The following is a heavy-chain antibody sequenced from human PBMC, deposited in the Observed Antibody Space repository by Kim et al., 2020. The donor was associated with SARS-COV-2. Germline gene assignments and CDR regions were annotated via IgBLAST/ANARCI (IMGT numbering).Heavy chain of an antibody. D-gene: IGHD3-10*01. CDR2: ISAYNGNT. CDR1: GYTFTSYG. Sequence: ASVKVSCKASGYTFTSYGISWVRQAPGQGLEWMGWISAYNGNTNYAQKLQGRVTMTTDTSTSTAYMELRSLRSDDTAVYYCARDVDYYGSGSDSTDYWGQGTLVTVSS. J-gene: IGHJ4*02. V-gene: IGHV1-18*01. CDR3: ARDVDYYGSGSDSTDY.